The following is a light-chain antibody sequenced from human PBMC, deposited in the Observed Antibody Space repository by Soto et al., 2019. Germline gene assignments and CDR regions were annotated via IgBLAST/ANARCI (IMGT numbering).Light chain of an antibody. CDR2: LGS. CDR1: QSLLHSNGYNY. V-gene: IGKV2-28*01. CDR3: MQALQTPPWT. Sequence: DIVMTQSPLSLPVTPGEPASISCRSSQSLLHSNGYNYLDWYLQKPGQSPQLLIYLGSNRASGVPDRFSGSGSGTDFTLKIRRVEAEDVGVYYCMQALQTPPWTFGQGTKVDIK. J-gene: IGKJ1*01.